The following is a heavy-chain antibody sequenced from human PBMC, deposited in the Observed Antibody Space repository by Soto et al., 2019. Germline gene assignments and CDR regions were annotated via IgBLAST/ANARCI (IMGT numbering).Heavy chain of an antibody. CDR1: GYTFTSYG. Sequence: ASVKVSCKASGYTFTSYGISWVRQAPGQGLEWVGWISAYNGNTNYAQKLQGRVTMTTDTSTSTAYMELRSLRSDDTAVYYCARVLRYFDWLSTNWFDPWGQGTLVTVSS. D-gene: IGHD3-9*01. CDR3: ARVLRYFDWLSTNWFDP. J-gene: IGHJ5*02. CDR2: ISAYNGNT. V-gene: IGHV1-18*01.